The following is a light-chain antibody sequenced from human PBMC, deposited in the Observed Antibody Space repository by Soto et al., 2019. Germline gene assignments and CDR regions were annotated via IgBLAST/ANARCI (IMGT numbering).Light chain of an antibody. Sequence: QSVLTQSPSASASLGASVKLTCTLSSGHSSYAIAWHQQQPEKGPRYLMKLNSDGNHSKGDGIPDRFSGSSSGAERYLTISSLQSEDEADYYCQTWGTGPFVFGTGTKVTVL. CDR1: SGHSSYA. J-gene: IGLJ1*01. CDR2: LNSDGNH. V-gene: IGLV4-69*01. CDR3: QTWGTGPFV.